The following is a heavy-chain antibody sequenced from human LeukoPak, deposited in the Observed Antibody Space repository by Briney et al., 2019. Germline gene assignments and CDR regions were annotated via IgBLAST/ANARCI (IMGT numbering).Heavy chain of an antibody. V-gene: IGHV4/OR15-8*01. Sequence: SETLSLTCAVSGASIASHSWWSWVRQPPGKGLEWIGEVYHSGGANYKPSLKSRVTISVDTSRNHFSLKLTSVTAADTAVYYCASNYYDSSGYYYYFDYWGQGTLVTVSS. J-gene: IGHJ4*02. D-gene: IGHD3-22*01. CDR3: ASNYYDSSGYYYYFDY. CDR2: VYHSGGA. CDR1: GASIASHSW.